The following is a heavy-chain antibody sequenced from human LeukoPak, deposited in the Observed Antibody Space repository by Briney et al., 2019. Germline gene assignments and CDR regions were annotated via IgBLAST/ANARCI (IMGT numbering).Heavy chain of an antibody. D-gene: IGHD5-12*01. Sequence: GGSLRLSCAASGFTFSSYAMSWVRQAPGKGLEWVSSISSSSSYIYYADSVKGRFTISRDNAKNSLYLQMNSLRAEDTAVYYCARDRRRRVATIMGGHGYYYYGMDVWGQGTTVTVSS. V-gene: IGHV3-21*01. CDR1: GFTFSSYA. CDR3: ARDRRRRVATIMGGHGYYYYGMDV. J-gene: IGHJ6*02. CDR2: ISSSSSYI.